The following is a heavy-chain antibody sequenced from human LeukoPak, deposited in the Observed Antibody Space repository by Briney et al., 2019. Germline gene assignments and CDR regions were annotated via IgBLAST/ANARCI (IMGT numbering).Heavy chain of an antibody. D-gene: IGHD5-18*01. J-gene: IGHJ3*02. CDR3: ARVPVDTAVVNAFDI. Sequence: GESLKISCKGSGYSFTSYWIGWVRQMPGKGLEWMGIIYPGDSDTRYSPSFQGQVTISADKSISTAYLQWSSLKASDTAMYYCARVPVDTAVVNAFDIWGQGTMVTVSS. V-gene: IGHV5-51*01. CDR1: GYSFTSYW. CDR2: IYPGDSDT.